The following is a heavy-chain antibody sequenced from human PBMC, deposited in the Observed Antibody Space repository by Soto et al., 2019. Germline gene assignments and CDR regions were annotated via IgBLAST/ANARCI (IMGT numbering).Heavy chain of an antibody. CDR3: ARESYDILTGYYPYGMDV. J-gene: IGHJ6*02. V-gene: IGHV3-33*01. CDR1: GFTFSSYG. CDR2: IWYDGSNK. D-gene: IGHD3-9*01. Sequence: GGSLRLSCAASGFTFSSYGMHWVRQAPGKGLEWVAVIWYDGSNKYYADSVKGRFTISRDNSKNTLYLQMNSLRAEDTAVYYCARESYDILTGYYPYGMDVWGQGTTVTVSS.